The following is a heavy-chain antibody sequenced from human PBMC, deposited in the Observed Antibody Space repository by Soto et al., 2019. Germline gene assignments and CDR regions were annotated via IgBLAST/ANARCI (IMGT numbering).Heavy chain of an antibody. CDR2: VIPILGIA. J-gene: IGHJ5*02. Sequence: QVQLVQSGAEVKKPGSSVKFSCKASGGTFSSYTISWVRQAPGQGLEWMGRVIPILGIANDAQKFQGRVPITADKSTSPAYMELSSLSSEDTAVYYCARDLPAAGRWLDPWGQGPLVTVSS. CDR1: GGTFSSYT. D-gene: IGHD2-2*01. V-gene: IGHV1-69*08. CDR3: ARDLPAAGRWLDP.